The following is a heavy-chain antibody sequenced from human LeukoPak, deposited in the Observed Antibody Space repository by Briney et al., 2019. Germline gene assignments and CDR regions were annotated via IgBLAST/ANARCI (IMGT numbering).Heavy chain of an antibody. CDR1: GFTFSDHY. V-gene: IGHV3-72*01. Sequence: GGSLRSSCAASGFTFSDHYMDWLRQAPGKGREWVGRTRNKANSYTTEYAASVKGRFTISRDNSKNSLYLQMNTLNTEDTAVYYCARGPHCGGDCYQQYYLDYWGQGTLVTVSS. CDR3: ARGPHCGGDCYQQYYLDY. J-gene: IGHJ4*02. CDR2: TRNKANSYTT. D-gene: IGHD2-21*02.